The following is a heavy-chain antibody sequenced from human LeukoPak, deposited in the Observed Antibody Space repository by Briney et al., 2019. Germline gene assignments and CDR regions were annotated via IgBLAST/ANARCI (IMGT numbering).Heavy chain of an antibody. D-gene: IGHD3/OR15-3a*01. V-gene: IGHV3-11*01. CDR1: GFTFSDYY. CDR2: ISSSGSTI. J-gene: IGHJ6*03. CDR3: ARRSTDGFGPYYMDV. Sequence: KPGGSLRLSCAASGFTFSDYYMSWIRQAPGKGLEWVSYISSSGSTIYYADSVKGRFTITRDNAKNSLYLQMNSLRAEDTAVYYCARRSTDGFGPYYMDVWGKGTTVTVSS.